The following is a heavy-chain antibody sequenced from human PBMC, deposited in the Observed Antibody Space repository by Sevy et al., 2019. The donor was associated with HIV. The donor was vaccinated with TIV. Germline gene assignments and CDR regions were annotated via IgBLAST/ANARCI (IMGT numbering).Heavy chain of an antibody. J-gene: IGHJ4*02. D-gene: IGHD3-10*01. CDR2: ISDSGDTT. V-gene: IGHV3-23*01. Sequence: GGSLRLSCKASGFTFSSFWMQWVRQAPGKGLEWVSGISDSGDTTHYAESVKGRFTISRDNSKNTVSLQMSSLRAEDTAIYYCAKLPSTVMFREKGYWGQGTRVTVSS. CDR1: GFTFSSFW. CDR3: AKLPSTVMFREKGY.